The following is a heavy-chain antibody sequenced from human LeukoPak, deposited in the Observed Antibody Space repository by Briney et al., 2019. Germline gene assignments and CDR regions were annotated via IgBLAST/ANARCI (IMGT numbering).Heavy chain of an antibody. CDR2: ISSSSSYI. D-gene: IGHD2-2*01. CDR3: ARSTDIVVVPAAMGY. Sequence: GGSLRLSCAASGFTFSSYSMNWVRQAPGKGLEWVSYISSSSSYIYYAASVKGRFTISSDNAKNSPYLQMNSLRAEDTAVYYCARSTDIVVVPAAMGYWGQGTLVTVSS. J-gene: IGHJ4*02. V-gene: IGHV3-21*01. CDR1: GFTFSSYS.